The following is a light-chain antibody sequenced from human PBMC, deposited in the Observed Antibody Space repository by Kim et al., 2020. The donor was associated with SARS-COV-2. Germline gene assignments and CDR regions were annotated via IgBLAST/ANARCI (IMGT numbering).Light chain of an antibody. Sequence: QPVLTQPPSASGTPGQTVTISCSGSSSNIGSNYVCWYHQLPGTAPQLLIYKNNQRPSGVPDRLSGSKSGTSASLAISGLRSEDEADYYCAAWDDSLSAYIFGPGTKVTVL. J-gene: IGLJ1*01. CDR3: AAWDDSLSAYI. CDR1: SSNIGSNY. V-gene: IGLV1-47*01. CDR2: KNN.